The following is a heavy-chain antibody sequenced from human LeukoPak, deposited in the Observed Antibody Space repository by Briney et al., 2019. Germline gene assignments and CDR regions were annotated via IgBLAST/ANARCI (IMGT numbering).Heavy chain of an antibody. CDR2: IIPIFGTA. D-gene: IGHD3-22*01. CDR1: RGTFSSYA. J-gene: IGHJ5*02. CDR3: ASDDSSGYLWWFDP. Sequence: SSVTVSCKASRGTFSSYAISWVRQAPGQGLEWMGRIIPIFGTANYAQKFQGRGTITTDESTSTAYMELSSLRSEDTAVYYCASDDSSGYLWWFDPWGQGTLVTVSS. V-gene: IGHV1-69*05.